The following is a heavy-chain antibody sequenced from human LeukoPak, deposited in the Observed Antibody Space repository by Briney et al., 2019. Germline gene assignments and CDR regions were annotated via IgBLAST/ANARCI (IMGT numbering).Heavy chain of an antibody. Sequence: GGSLRLSCAASGFTFSSYWMSWVRQAPGKGLEWVANIKQDGSEKYYVDSVKGRFTISRDNAKNSLYLRMNSLRAEDTAVYYCARDLESDSSGYYSGDYWGQGTLVTVSS. V-gene: IGHV3-7*01. CDR2: IKQDGSEK. CDR1: GFTFSSYW. D-gene: IGHD3-22*01. CDR3: ARDLESDSSGYYSGDY. J-gene: IGHJ4*02.